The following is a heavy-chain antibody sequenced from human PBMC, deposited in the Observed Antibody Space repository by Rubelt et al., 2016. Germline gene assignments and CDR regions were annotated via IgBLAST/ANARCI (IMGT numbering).Heavy chain of an antibody. D-gene: IGHD2-2*01. V-gene: IGHV3-30*02. J-gene: IGHJ6*03. CDR3: AKVVVPTRGPMDV. CDR2: LQFDGAGK. CDR1: GFTFSGYA. Sequence: GGGVFQPGGSLRLSCAASGFTFSGYAMHWVRQAPGKGPEWLTVLQFDGAGKYYAGSVMGRFAISRDNSKNTLFLQVNSLRPEDTAVYYCAKVVVPTRGPMDVWGKGTTDTVSS.